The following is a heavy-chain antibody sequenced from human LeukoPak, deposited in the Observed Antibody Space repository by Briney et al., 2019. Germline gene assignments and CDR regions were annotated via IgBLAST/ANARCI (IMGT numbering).Heavy chain of an antibody. Sequence: GGSLRLSCAASGFTFSSYAMHWVRQAPGKGLEWVAVISYDGSNKYYADSVKGRFIISRDNSKNTLYLQMNSLRAEDTAVYYCAKVSYHYYGAGSYVLDYWGQGTLVTVSS. CDR2: ISYDGSNK. J-gene: IGHJ4*02. V-gene: IGHV3-30-3*01. D-gene: IGHD3-10*01. CDR3: AKVSYHYYGAGSYVLDY. CDR1: GFTFSSYA.